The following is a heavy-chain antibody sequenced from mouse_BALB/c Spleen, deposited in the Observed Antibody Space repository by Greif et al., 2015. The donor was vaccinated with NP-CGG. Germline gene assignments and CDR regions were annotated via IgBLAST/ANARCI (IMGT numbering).Heavy chain of an antibody. V-gene: IGHV1-84*02. CDR2: IYPGSGNT. CDR3: ARTGTGPWFAY. J-gene: IGHJ3*01. D-gene: IGHD4-1*01. CDR1: GYTFTDNY. Sequence: QVHVKQSGPELVKPGASVKISCKASGYTFTDNYINWVKQKPGQGLEWIGWIYPGSGNTKYNEKFKGKATLTVDTSSSTAYMQLSSLTSEDTAVYFCARTGTGPWFAYWGQGTLVTVSA.